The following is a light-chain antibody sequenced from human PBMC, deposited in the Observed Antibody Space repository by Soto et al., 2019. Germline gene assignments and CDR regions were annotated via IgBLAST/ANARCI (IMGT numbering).Light chain of an antibody. CDR3: MQGTYWPRLT. CDR2: KVS. J-gene: IGKJ4*01. CDR1: QSLVYSDGNTY. V-gene: IGKV2-30*01. Sequence: DVVMTQSPLSLPVTLGQPASISCRSSQSLVYSDGNTYLNWFHQRPGQSPRHLIYKVSNRDSGVPDRFSGSGSGTEFTLKISRVEAEDVGVYYCMQGTYWPRLTFGGGTKVEIK.